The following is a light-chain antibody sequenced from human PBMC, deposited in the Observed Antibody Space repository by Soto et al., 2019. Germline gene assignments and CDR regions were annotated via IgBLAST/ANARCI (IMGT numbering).Light chain of an antibody. CDR3: QKYNSGPPLT. V-gene: IGKV1-27*01. CDR1: QGISNY. Sequence: DIQMTQSPSSLAASVGDRVSITCRASQGISNYVVWYQQKPGRPPSLLIYSVSILQSGVPSRFSGRGSGTEFTPTINGLQPEDVATYYCQKYNSGPPLTFGGGTKVEIK. J-gene: IGKJ4*01. CDR2: SVS.